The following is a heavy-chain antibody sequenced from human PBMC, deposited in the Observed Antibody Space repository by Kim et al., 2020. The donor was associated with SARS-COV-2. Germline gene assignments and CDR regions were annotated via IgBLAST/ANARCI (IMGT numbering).Heavy chain of an antibody. D-gene: IGHD1-26*01. J-gene: IGHJ4*02. CDR2: ISSSSSYT. CDR3: ARVSNPFEWELLRANTPAVFDY. CDR1: GFTFSDYY. Sequence: GGSLRLSCAASGFTFSDYYMSWIRQAPGKGLEWVSYISSSSSYTNYADSVKGRFTISRDNAKNSLYLQMNRLRAEDTAVYYCARVSNPFEWELLRANTPAVFDYWGQGTLVTVSS. V-gene: IGHV3-11*06.